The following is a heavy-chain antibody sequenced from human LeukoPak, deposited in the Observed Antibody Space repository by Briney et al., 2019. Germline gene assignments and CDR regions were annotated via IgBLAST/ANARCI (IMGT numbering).Heavy chain of an antibody. V-gene: IGHV5-51*01. CDR3: ARLGTGYSSSSAY. D-gene: IGHD6-6*01. CDR2: IYPGDSDT. Sequence: GEPLNTSCKGSRYRFTTYWIGWVRQLPGKGLEWMGIIYPGDSDTRYSPSFQGQVTIAANKSISSAYLQWSSLKASDTAMYYCARLGTGYSSSSAYWGQGTLVTVSS. CDR1: RYRFTTYW. J-gene: IGHJ4*02.